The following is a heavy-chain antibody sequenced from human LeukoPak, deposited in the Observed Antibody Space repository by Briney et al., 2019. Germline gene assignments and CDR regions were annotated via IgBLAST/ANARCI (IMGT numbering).Heavy chain of an antibody. D-gene: IGHD4-11*01. CDR3: ARDGRRYSNYVRDY. J-gene: IGHJ4*02. Sequence: SETLSLTCTVSGGSISSGDYYWSWIRQPPGKGLGLIGYIYYSGSTYYNPSLKSRVTISVDTSKNQFSLKLSSVTAADTAVYYCARDGRRYSNYVRDYWGQGTLDTVSS. CDR2: IYYSGST. CDR1: GGSISSGDYY. V-gene: IGHV4-30-4*08.